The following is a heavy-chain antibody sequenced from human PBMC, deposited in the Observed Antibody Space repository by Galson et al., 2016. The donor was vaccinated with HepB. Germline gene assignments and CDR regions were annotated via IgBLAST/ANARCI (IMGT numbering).Heavy chain of an antibody. J-gene: IGHJ6*03. V-gene: IGHV4-34*01. CDR3: ARGDNPDYGDYASAYYYMDV. Sequence: ETLSLTCAVYGGSFSGYYWSWIRQPPGKGLEWIGEINHSGSTNYNPSLKSRVTTSVDTSKNQFSLKLSSVTAADTAVYYCARGDNPDYGDYASAYYYMDVWGKGTTVTVSS. CDR2: INHSGST. CDR1: GGSFSGYY. D-gene: IGHD4-17*01.